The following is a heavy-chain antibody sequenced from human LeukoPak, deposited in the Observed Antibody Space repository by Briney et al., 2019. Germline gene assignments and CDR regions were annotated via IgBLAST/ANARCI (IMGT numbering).Heavy chain of an antibody. V-gene: IGHV3-23*01. CDR1: GFTLSSYA. CDR3: AKDLGYSSGWYIDY. J-gene: IGHJ4*02. Sequence: PGGSLRLSCAASGFTLSSYAMSWVRQAPGKGLEWVSAISGSGGSTYYADSVKGRFTISRDNSKNTLYLQMNSLRAEDTAVYYCAKDLGYSSGWYIDYWGQGTLVTVSS. CDR2: ISGSGGST. D-gene: IGHD6-19*01.